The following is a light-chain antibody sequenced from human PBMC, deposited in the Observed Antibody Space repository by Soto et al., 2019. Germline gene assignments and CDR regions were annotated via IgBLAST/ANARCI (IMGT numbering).Light chain of an antibody. V-gene: IGKV3-11*01. CDR2: AAS. CDR3: QQRSNWPHT. J-gene: IGKJ4*01. CDR1: QSVSGY. Sequence: EIVLTQSPATLPLSPGERATLSCRASQSVSGYLAWYQQKPGQAPRLLIYAASNRATGIPARFGGSGSGTDFTLTISSLEPEDFAVYYCQQRSNWPHTFGGGTKVDIK.